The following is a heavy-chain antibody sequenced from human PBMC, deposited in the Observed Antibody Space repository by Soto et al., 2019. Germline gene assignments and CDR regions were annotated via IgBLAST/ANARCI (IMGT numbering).Heavy chain of an antibody. V-gene: IGHV1-2*04. J-gene: IGHJ6*02. CDR2: INPNSGGT. CDR3: AREVVVVPAATGGYYYYYGMDV. CDR1: GYTFTGYY. Sequence: ASVKVSCKASGYTFTGYYMHWVRQAPGQGLEWMGWINPNSGGTNYAQKFQGWVTMTRDTSISTAYMELSRLRSDDTAVYYCAREVVVVPAATGGYYYYYGMDVWGQGTTVTVS. D-gene: IGHD2-2*01.